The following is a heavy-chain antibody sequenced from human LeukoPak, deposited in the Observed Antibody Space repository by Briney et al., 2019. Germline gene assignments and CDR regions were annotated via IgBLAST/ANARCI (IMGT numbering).Heavy chain of an antibody. V-gene: IGHV3-69-1*01. CDR3: ARSRSGSVAGTSDY. J-gene: IGHJ4*02. Sequence: GGSLRLSCAASGFTFSDYYMSWIRQAPGKGLEWVSSVSTDGDTYYTDSVKGRFTISRDVSRNTLFLQMISLRAEDTALYYCARSRSGSVAGTSDYWGQGTLVIVSS. D-gene: IGHD6-19*01. CDR1: GFTFSDYY. CDR2: VSTDGDT.